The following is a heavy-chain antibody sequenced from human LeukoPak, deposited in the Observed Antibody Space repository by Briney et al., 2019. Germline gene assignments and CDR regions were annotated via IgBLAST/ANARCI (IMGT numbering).Heavy chain of an antibody. V-gene: IGHV4-59*10. CDR2: IYTSGST. CDR3: ARGRGSGAAAALFDY. Sequence: PSETLSLTCAVYGASFNAYYWSWIRQTPGKGLEWIGRIYTSGSTNYNPSLKSRVTMSVDTSKNQFSLKLSSVTAADTAVYYCARGRGSGAAAALFDYWGQGTLVTVSS. CDR1: GASFNAYY. D-gene: IGHD6-13*01. J-gene: IGHJ4*02.